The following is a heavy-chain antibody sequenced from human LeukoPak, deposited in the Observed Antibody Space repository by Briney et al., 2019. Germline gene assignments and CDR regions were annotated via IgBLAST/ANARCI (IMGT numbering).Heavy chain of an antibody. J-gene: IGHJ6*02. CDR2: ISGDGSST. D-gene: IGHD3-22*01. V-gene: IGHV3-74*01. CDR1: GFTFSSYW. Sequence: GGSLRLPCAASGFTFSSYWMHWVRQAPGKGLVWVSRISGDGSSTSYADSVKGRFTISRDNAKNTLYLQMNSLRAEDTAVYYCARGEDSSGYYYVYYYGMDVWGQGTTVT. CDR3: ARGEDSSGYYYVYYYGMDV.